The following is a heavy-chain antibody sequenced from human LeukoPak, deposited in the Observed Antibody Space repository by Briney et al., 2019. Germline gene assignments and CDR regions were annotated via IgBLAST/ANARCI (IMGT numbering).Heavy chain of an antibody. V-gene: IGHV4-34*01. CDR3: ARDNCSSTTCYTFFDY. J-gene: IGHJ4*02. CDR1: GGSFSGYY. Sequence: SETLSLTCAVSGGSFSGYYWSWIRQPPGKGLEWIGEINHSGSTNYNPSLKSRVTISVDTSKNQFSLKLSSVTAADTAVYYCARDNCSSTTCYTFFDYWGQGTLVTVSS. CDR2: INHSGST. D-gene: IGHD2-2*02.